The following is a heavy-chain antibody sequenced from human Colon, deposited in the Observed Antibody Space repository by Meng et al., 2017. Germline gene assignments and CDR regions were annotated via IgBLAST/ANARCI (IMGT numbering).Heavy chain of an antibody. CDR1: GDNVPRSNTA. J-gene: IGHJ5*02. D-gene: IGHD3-3*01. CDR2: TYYTSKWNN. CDR3: ARGFWKSGFDS. Sequence: QGQLQQAGPGLVKPSQTLSPTCATSGDNVPRSNTAWNWIRQSPSRGLEWLGRTYYTSKWNNDYAVSVRSRITINADTSKSQSSLHLNSVTPEGTAVYYCARGFWKSGFDSLGQGTLVTVSS. V-gene: IGHV6-1*01.